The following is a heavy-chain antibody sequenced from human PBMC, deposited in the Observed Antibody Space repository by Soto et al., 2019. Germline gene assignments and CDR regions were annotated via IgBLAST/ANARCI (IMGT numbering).Heavy chain of an antibody. Sequence: EVQLLESGGGLVQPGGSLRLSCAASGFTFSSYAMSWVRQAPGKGLEWVSALGGGGGSTYYADSVKGRFTISRDNSKNTLYLEMNSMRAEDTAIYYCAKLLTITTGASDFWGQGTLVTVSS. CDR3: AKLLTITTGASDF. D-gene: IGHD1-1*01. CDR2: LGGGGGST. CDR1: GFTFSSYA. V-gene: IGHV3-23*01. J-gene: IGHJ4*02.